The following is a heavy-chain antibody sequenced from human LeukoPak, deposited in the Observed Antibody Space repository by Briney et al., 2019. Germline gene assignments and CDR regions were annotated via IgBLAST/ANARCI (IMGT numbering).Heavy chain of an antibody. CDR1: GGSFSGYY. V-gene: IGHV4-34*01. D-gene: IGHD4-23*01. CDR3: ASRAGGNTAGVV. CDR2: INHSGST. J-gene: IGHJ4*02. Sequence: PSETLSLTCAVYGGSFSGYYWSWIPQPPGKGLKWIGEINHSGSTNYNPSLKSRVTISVDTSKNQFSLKLSSVTAADTAVYYCASRAGGNTAGVVWGQGTLVTVSS.